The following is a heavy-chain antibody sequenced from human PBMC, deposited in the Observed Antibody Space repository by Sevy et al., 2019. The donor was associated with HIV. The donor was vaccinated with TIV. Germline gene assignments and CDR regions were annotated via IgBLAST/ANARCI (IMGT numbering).Heavy chain of an antibody. CDR3: AGEGGTKPHDY. Sequence: QPGGSLRLSCAASGFTFSKYSMSWIRQTPGKGLEWVSTFSFGCGKINYADSVKGRFTISRDDSRNTFYLQMNSLRAEDTAIYFCAGEGGTKPHDYWGQGTVVTVSS. D-gene: IGHD2-8*01. J-gene: IGHJ4*02. CDR1: GFTFSKYS. CDR2: FSFGCGKI. V-gene: IGHV3-23*01.